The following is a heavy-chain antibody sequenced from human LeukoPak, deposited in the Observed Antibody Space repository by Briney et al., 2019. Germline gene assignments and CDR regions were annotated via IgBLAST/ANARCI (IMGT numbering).Heavy chain of an antibody. CDR2: IYYSGST. V-gene: IGHV4-31*03. Sequence: TSQTLSLTCTLSGGSISSGGYYWSWIRQHPGKGLEWIGYIYYSGSTYYNPSLKSRVTISVDTSKNQFSLKLSSVTAADTAVYYCASLRTVPGIAAAGTYWGQGTLVTVSS. D-gene: IGHD6-13*01. CDR1: GGSISSGGYY. J-gene: IGHJ4*02. CDR3: ASLRTVPGIAAAGTY.